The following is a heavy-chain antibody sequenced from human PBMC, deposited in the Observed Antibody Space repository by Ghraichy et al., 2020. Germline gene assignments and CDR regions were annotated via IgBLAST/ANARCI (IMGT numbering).Heavy chain of an antibody. J-gene: IGHJ4*02. CDR3: VTTVVRHGIGDYWGYFDY. Sequence: GGSLRLSCAASGFAFSNAWMSWVRQAPGKGLEWVGRIKSKSAGGTADYAAPVKGRFTISREDSRSTLYLQMDSLIPEDTAVYYCVTTVVRHGIGDYWGYFDYGDQGTLVTVSS. V-gene: IGHV3-15*01. D-gene: IGHD4-17*01. CDR1: GFAFSNAW. CDR2: IKSKSAGGTA.